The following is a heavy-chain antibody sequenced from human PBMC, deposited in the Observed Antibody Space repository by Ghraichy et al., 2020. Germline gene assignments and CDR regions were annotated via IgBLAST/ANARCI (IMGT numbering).Heavy chain of an antibody. CDR3: ARGGTGRCHDLSYYYYPLDV. D-gene: IGHD1-1*01. CDR2: INNTGRP. Sequence: GSLRLSCAVSGGTMRSYYWNWIRQPPGKALEWVAYINNTGRPNYNSSLGSRVTISLDSSKNHFSLRLSSVTAADTAVYSCARGGTGRCHDLSYYYYPLDVWGQGTTVPVSS. CDR1: GGTMRSYY. J-gene: IGHJ6*02. V-gene: IGHV4-59*01.